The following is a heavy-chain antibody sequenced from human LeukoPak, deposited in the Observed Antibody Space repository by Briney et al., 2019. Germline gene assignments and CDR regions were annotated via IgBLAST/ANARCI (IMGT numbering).Heavy chain of an antibody. CDR3: ARSSGHLYYFDY. V-gene: IGHV1-69*13. J-gene: IGHJ4*02. CDR2: ITPLFGTA. Sequence: ASVKVSCKASGGTFSKYTISWVRQRPGQGLEWMGGITPLFGTANYAQKFQGRVTITADESTSTAYMELSSLRSEDMAVYYCARSSGHLYYFDYWGQGTLVTVSS. D-gene: IGHD3-3*02. CDR1: GGTFSKYT.